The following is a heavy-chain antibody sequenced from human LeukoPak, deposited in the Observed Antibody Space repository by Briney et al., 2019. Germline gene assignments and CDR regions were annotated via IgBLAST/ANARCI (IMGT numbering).Heavy chain of an antibody. CDR2: IYPGDSDT. V-gene: IGHV5-51*01. CDR3: ARGVDCRGGNCYPNWFDS. CDR1: GYSFTSNW. Sequence: GESLKISCKGSGYSFTSNWVGWVRQMPGKGLEWMGIIYPGDSDTRYSPSFQGQVTISADKSISTAYLQWSSLKASDTAMYYCARGVDCRGGNCYPNWFDSWGQGTLVTVSS. D-gene: IGHD2-15*01. J-gene: IGHJ5*01.